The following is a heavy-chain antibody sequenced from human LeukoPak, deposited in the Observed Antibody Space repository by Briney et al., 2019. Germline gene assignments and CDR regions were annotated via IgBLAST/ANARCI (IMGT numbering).Heavy chain of an antibody. CDR2: INHSGST. CDR3: AREGPYCSSTSCYLEGMDV. Sequence: SETLSLTCAVYGGSFSGYLWSWIRQPPGKGLEWSGVINHSGSTNYNPSLKSQVTISVDTSKNQFSLKLSSVTAANTAVYYCAREGPYCSSTSCYLEGMDVWGKGTTVTVSS. J-gene: IGHJ6*04. D-gene: IGHD2-2*01. CDR1: GGSFSGYL. V-gene: IGHV4-34*01.